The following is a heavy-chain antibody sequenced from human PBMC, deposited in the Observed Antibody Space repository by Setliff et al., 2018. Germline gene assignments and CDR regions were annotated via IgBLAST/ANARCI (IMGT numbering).Heavy chain of an antibody. V-gene: IGHV1-3*01. J-gene: IGHJ4*02. D-gene: IGHD3-3*01. CDR3: ARAQSWSGGPYYFDN. Sequence: ASVKVSCKASGYTFTNYAIHWVRQAPGQRLEWMGWINAGNGNTKYSQKFQGRVTMTEDTSTDTAYMELSSLRSEDTAVYYCARAQSWSGGPYYFDNWGQGTLVTVSS. CDR1: GYTFTNYA. CDR2: INAGNGNT.